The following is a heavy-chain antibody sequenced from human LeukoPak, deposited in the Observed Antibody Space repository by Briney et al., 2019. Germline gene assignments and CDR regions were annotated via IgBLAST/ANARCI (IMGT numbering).Heavy chain of an antibody. CDR1: GGSISSSTYY. CDR2: IYNSGST. V-gene: IGHV4-39*01. J-gene: IGHJ6*02. CDR3: ARHPWNSGMDV. Sequence: SETLSLTCTVSGGSISSSTYYWGWIRQPPGKGLEWIGSIYNSGSTYYNPSLKSRVTISVDTSKNQFSLKLNSVTAADTAVYYCARHPWNSGMDVWGQGTTVTVSS. D-gene: IGHD1-1*01.